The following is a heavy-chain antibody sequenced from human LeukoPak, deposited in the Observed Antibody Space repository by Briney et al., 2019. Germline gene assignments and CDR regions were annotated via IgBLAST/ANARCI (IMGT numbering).Heavy chain of an antibody. D-gene: IGHD3-22*01. CDR2: ISSSSSYI. J-gene: IGHJ4*02. CDR3: ARESGLSITRMVVVPDPWREGSNFDY. CDR1: GFTFSSYS. V-gene: IGHV3-21*01. Sequence: GGSLRLSCAASGFTFSSYSMNWVRQAPGKGLEWVSSISSSSSYIYYADSVKGRFTISRDNAKNSLYLQMNSLRAEDTAVYYCARESGLSITRMVVVPDPWREGSNFDYWGQGTLVTVSS.